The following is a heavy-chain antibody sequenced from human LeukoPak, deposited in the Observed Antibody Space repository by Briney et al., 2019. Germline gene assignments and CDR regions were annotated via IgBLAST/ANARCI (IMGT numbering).Heavy chain of an antibody. CDR1: GFTFTGYY. CDR3: ARDSATVTTPYFDY. CDR2: INLNNGGT. V-gene: IGHV1-2*04. J-gene: IGHJ4*02. Sequence: ASVKVSCKASGFTFTGYYMNWVRQAPGQGLEWMGWINLNNGGTNYAQKFQGWVTMTRDTSISTAYMELCRLRDDDTAVYYCARDSATVTTPYFDYWGQGSLVTVSS. D-gene: IGHD4-17*01.